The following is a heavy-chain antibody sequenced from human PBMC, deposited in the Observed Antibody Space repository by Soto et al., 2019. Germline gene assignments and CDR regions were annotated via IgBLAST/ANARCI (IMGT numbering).Heavy chain of an antibody. D-gene: IGHD6-13*01. CDR3: ARGRDISSGYSDS. V-gene: IGHV4-31*03. Sequence: QVQLQESGPGLVKPSQTLSLTCTFSGGSISSGGYYWSLLRQHPAKGLEWIWNIYYSGSTYYNPSLKRRVTVSVATSKNQCSLKLSSVTAADTGVYYCARGRDISSGYSDSWGQGTLVTFSS. CDR2: IYYSGST. CDR1: GGSISSGGYY. J-gene: IGHJ4*02.